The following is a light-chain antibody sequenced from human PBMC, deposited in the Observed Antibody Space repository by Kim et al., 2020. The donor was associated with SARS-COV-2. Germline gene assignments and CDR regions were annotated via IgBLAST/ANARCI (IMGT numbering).Light chain of an antibody. Sequence: SPGARSTLSRRASQSVSTDLAWYQQKSGQAPRLLIYGASTRATGIPARFSGSGSGTEFTHTISGLQSEDLAVYYCQQYKNWPPITFGQGTRLEIK. CDR1: QSVSTD. V-gene: IGKV3D-15*01. J-gene: IGKJ5*01. CDR2: GAS. CDR3: QQYKNWPPIT.